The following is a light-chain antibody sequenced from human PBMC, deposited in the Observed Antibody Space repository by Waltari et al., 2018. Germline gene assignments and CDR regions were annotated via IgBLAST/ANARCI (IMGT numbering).Light chain of an antibody. CDR1: QSVGRT. V-gene: IGKV3-20*01. J-gene: IGKJ1*01. Sequence: EIVLTQSPGTLSLSPGQRATLFCRASQSVGRTLAWYQQKPGQAPRLLIYDASTRATVIPDRFSATGSGTDFSLTSSRLEPEDFAVYYCQKYGRIPATFGRGTTVEIK. CDR3: QKYGRIPAT. CDR2: DAS.